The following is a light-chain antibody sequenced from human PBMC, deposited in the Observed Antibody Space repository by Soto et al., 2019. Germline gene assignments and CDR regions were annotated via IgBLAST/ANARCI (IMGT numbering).Light chain of an antibody. V-gene: IGKV3-20*01. CDR1: QSVSGSF. Sequence: EIVWTQSPGTLSLSPGERATLSCRARQSVSGSFLAWYQQKSGRAPRLLIYGAASRATGIPDRFSGSGSGTDFTVTIYRLEPEDVAVYYCQQYGSSPRTFGQGTKLEIK. J-gene: IGKJ1*01. CDR2: GAA. CDR3: QQYGSSPRT.